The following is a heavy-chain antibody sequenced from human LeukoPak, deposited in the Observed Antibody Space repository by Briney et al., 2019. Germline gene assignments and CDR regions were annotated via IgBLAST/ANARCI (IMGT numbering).Heavy chain of an antibody. D-gene: IGHD5-18*01. V-gene: IGHV3-48*04. CDR1: GFTFSSYS. J-gene: IGHJ4*02. CDR3: ARVASGPITAIMSDY. CDR2: ITGSSTTI. Sequence: QSGGSLRPSCAASGFTFSSYSMNWVRQAPGKGLEWVSYITGSSTTIYYADSVKGRFTISRDNAKNSLYLQMNSLRAEDTAVYYCARVASGPITAIMSDYWGQGTLVTVSS.